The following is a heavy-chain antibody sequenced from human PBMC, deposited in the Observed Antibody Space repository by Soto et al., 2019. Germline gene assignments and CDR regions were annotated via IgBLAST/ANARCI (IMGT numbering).Heavy chain of an antibody. J-gene: IGHJ5*02. V-gene: IGHV3-49*03. D-gene: IGHD3-10*01. CDR3: TRGPPYGSGSYYHLNWFDP. CDR1: GFTFDDYS. Sequence: PGGSLRLSCTASGFTFDDYSVSWFRQAPGKGLEWVGLIRTNAYGGTTEYAASVKDRFTISRDDSKSIAYLQINSLKTDDTAVFYCTRGPPYGSGSYYHLNWFDPWGQGTLVTVSS. CDR2: IRTNAYGGTT.